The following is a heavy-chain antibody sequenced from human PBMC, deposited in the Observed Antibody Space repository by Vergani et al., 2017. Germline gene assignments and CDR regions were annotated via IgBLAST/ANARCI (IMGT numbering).Heavy chain of an antibody. CDR1: GYSFTSYW. CDR3: ARCRVSYGLFYYFDY. D-gene: IGHD5-18*01. CDR2: IYPGDYDT. Sequence: EVQLVQSGAEVKKPGESLKISCKGSGYSFTSYWIGWVRQMPGKGLEWMGIIYPGDYDTRYSPSFQGQVTISADKSISTAYLQWSSLKASDTAMYYCARCRVSYGLFYYFDYWGQGTLVTVSS. V-gene: IGHV5-51*03. J-gene: IGHJ4*02.